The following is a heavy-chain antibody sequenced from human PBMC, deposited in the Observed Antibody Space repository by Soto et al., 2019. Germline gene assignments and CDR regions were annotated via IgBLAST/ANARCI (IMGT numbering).Heavy chain of an antibody. CDR2: INAGNGDT. CDR1: GYTFTSYA. Sequence: GASVKVSCKASGYTFTSYAIHWVRQAPGQRLEWLGWINAGNGDTKYSQKFQGRVTITRDTSASTAYMEVSSLRSEDTAVYYCARDTPSTGYYNYWGQGTLVSVSS. D-gene: IGHD3-9*01. V-gene: IGHV1-3*01. J-gene: IGHJ4*02. CDR3: ARDTPSTGYYNY.